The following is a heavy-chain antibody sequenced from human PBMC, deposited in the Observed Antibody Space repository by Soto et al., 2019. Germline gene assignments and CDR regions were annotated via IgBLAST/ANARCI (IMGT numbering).Heavy chain of an antibody. CDR2: IVVGSGNT. V-gene: IGHV1-58*01. J-gene: IGHJ6*02. D-gene: IGHD3-3*01. CDR3: AAGWLRFLEWSTQPYYGMDV. CDR1: GFTFTNSA. Sequence: QMQLVQSGPEVKKPGTSVKVSCKASGFTFTNSAVQWVRQARGQRLEWIGWIVVGSGNTHYAQKFQERGTITRHMSTSTAYMELSSLRSEDTAVYYCAAGWLRFLEWSTQPYYGMDVWGQGTTVTVS.